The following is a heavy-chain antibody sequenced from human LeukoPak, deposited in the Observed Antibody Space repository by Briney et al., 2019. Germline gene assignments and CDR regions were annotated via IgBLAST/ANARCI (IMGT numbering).Heavy chain of an antibody. CDR2: IIPILGIA. Sequence: SVKVSCKASGGTFSSYAISWVRQAPGQGLEWMGRIIPILGIANYAQKFQGRVTITADKSTSTAYMELSSLRSEDTAVYYCARDVRFGELLGYFQHWGQGTLVTVSS. CDR3: ARDVRFGELLGYFQH. V-gene: IGHV1-69*04. CDR1: GGTFSSYA. D-gene: IGHD3-10*01. J-gene: IGHJ1*01.